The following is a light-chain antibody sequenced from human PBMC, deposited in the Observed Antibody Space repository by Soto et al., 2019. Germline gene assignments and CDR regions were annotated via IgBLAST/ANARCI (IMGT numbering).Light chain of an antibody. J-gene: IGKJ1*01. CDR3: KQYGSSGT. CDR2: DTS. V-gene: IGKV3-20*01. CDR1: QYVSSF. Sequence: EIVLTQSPATLSSSPGERATLSCRASQYVSSFLAWYQHKPGQTPRLLIYDTSNRATGIQDRLSGSGSGTDFTLTISRLEPEDFAVYYCKQYGSSGTCGQGTKVDIK.